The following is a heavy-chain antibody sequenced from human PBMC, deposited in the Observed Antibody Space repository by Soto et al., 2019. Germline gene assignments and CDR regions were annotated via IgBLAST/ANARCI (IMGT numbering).Heavy chain of an antibody. D-gene: IGHD3-10*01. V-gene: IGHV4-59*08. Sequence: PSETLSLTCTVSGGSISSSSWNWIRQAPGKRLEWIGCIFYTGSTNFNPSLESRVAMSLDTSKNQFSLRLSSVTAADTAVYYCARRVQANGVITRDTLLAPWGQGTQVIVSS. CDR3: ARRVQANGVITRDTLLAP. CDR2: IFYTGST. J-gene: IGHJ5*02. CDR1: GGSISSSS.